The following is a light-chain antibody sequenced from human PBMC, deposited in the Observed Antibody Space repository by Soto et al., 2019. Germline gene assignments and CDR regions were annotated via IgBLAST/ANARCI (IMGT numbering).Light chain of an antibody. CDR1: QSVLYSSNNKKY. V-gene: IGKV4-1*01. Sequence: DIVMTQSPDSLAVSLGERATINCKSSQSVLYSSNNKKYLAWYQQKPGHPPKVLIYWASTRESGVPDRFSGSGSGTDFTLTISSLQAEDVAVYYCQQYYSTPQTFGQGTKVDIK. CDR2: WAS. CDR3: QQYYSTPQT. J-gene: IGKJ1*01.